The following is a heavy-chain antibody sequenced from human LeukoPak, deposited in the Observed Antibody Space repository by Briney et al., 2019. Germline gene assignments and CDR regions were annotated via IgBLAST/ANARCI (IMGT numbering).Heavy chain of an antibody. CDR2: ISSSSGYI. CDR3: ARDSEGRNIAVASTLEGFDY. Sequence: GGSLRLSCAASGFTFSSYSMNWVRQAPGKGLEWVSSISSSSGYIYYADSVKGRFTISRDNAKNSLYLQMNSLRAEDTAVYYCARDSEGRNIAVASTLEGFDYWGQGTLVTVSS. J-gene: IGHJ4*02. D-gene: IGHD6-19*01. V-gene: IGHV3-21*01. CDR1: GFTFSSYS.